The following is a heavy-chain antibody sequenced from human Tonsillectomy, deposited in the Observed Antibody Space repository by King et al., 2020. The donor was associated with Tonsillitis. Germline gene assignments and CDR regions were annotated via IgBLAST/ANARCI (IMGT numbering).Heavy chain of an antibody. Sequence: QLQESGPALVKPTETLPLTCTVSGGSISSSSHYWGWIRQPPGKALEWFALIYYAGSTHYNPSLKSRVTMSVDTSKNQVSLNLNSLTAADTAVYYCSRLFRWNSGVYDNWGQGTMVTVSS. CDR1: GGSISSSSHY. J-gene: IGHJ3*02. CDR3: SRLFRWNSGVYDN. V-gene: IGHV4-39*07. CDR2: IYYAGST. D-gene: IGHD1/OR15-1a*01.